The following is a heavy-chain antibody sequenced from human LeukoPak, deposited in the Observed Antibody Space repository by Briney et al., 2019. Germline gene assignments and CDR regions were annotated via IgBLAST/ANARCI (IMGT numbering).Heavy chain of an antibody. CDR3: AKDRGY. J-gene: IGHJ4*02. CDR1: GFTFSTFA. V-gene: IGHV3-23*01. Sequence: GASLRLSCVASGFTFSTFAMSWVRQAPGKGLEWVSAIRANGGDTYYADSVKGRFTISRDNSKNTLYLQMNSLRAEDTAIYFCAKDRGYWGQGTLVTVSS. CDR2: IRANGGDT.